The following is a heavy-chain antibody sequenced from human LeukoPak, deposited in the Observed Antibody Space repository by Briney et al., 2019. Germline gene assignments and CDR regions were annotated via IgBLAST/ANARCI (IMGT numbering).Heavy chain of an antibody. D-gene: IGHD6-19*01. CDR3: ASVRAGAFDI. J-gene: IGHJ3*02. Sequence: GGSLRLSCAASGFTFSSYAMRWVRQAPGKGLEWVAVISYDGSNKYYADSVKGRFTISRDNSKNTLYLQMNSLRAEDTAVYYCASVRAGAFDIWGQGTMVTVSS. CDR1: GFTFSSYA. V-gene: IGHV3-30-3*01. CDR2: ISYDGSNK.